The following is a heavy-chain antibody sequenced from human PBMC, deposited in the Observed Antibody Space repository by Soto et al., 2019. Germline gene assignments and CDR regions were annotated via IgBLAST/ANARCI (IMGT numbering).Heavy chain of an antibody. CDR2: IYYSGST. Sequence: QVQLQESGPGLVKPSETLSLTCTVSGGSISSYYWSWIRQPPGKGLAWIGFIYYSGSTNYNPSLKCRVTISVDTSKNQFSLKLSSVTAAYTAVYYCARGYCSGGSCYPNWFDPWGQGTLVTVSS. D-gene: IGHD2-15*01. CDR1: GGSISSYY. J-gene: IGHJ5*02. V-gene: IGHV4-59*01. CDR3: ARGYCSGGSCYPNWFDP.